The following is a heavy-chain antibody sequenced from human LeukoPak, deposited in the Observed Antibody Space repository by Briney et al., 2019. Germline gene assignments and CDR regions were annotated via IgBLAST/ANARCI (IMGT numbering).Heavy chain of an antibody. CDR1: GYSISSGYH. Sequence: ASETLSLTCAVSGYSISSGYHWGWIRQPPGKGLEWIGSIYHSGSTYYNPSLKSRVTISVDTSKNQFSLKLSSVTAADTAVYYCARLGGSPGTVPGFSYWGQGTLVTVSS. J-gene: IGHJ4*02. CDR2: IYHSGST. CDR3: ARLGGSPGTVPGFSY. D-gene: IGHD3-16*01. V-gene: IGHV4-38-2*01.